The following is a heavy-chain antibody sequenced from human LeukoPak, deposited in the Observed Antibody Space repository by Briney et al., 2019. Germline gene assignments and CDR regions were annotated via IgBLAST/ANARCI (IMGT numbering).Heavy chain of an antibody. J-gene: IGHJ4*02. CDR2: ISNSGSSI. V-gene: IGHV3-11*01. Sequence: PGGSLRLSCAASGFTFSDEYMSWIRQAPGKGLEWVSYISNSGSSIFYADSVKGRFTISRDNAKNSLFLQMNSLRVEDTAVYYCARARGAGPGAHFDYWGQGTLVTVSS. D-gene: IGHD3-10*01. CDR3: ARARGAGPGAHFDY. CDR1: GFTFSDEY.